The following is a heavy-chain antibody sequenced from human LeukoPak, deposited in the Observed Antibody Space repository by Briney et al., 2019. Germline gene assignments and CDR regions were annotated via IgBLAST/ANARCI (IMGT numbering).Heavy chain of an antibody. CDR3: ARGSHDYGDFYLFDY. D-gene: IGHD4-17*01. CDR2: VNHGGST. CDR1: GGSFSNYY. J-gene: IGHJ4*02. V-gene: IGHV4-34*01. Sequence: SETLSLTCAVYGGSFSNYYWAWIRQPPGKGLEWIGEVNHGGSTNYNPSLKSRVTMSVDTSKNQFSLKLTSVTAADTSVYYCARGSHDYGDFYLFDYWGQGNLVTVSS.